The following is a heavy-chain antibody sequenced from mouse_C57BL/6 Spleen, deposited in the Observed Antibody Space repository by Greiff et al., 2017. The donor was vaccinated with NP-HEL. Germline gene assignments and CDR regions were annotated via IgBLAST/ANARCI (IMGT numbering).Heavy chain of an antibody. CDR2: INPSTGGT. D-gene: IGHD2-10*01. Sequence: EVQLQQSGPELVKPGASVKISCKASGYSFTGYYMNWVKQSPEKSLEWIGEINPSTGGTTYNQKFKAKATLTVDKSSSTAYMQLKSLTSEDSAVYYCARTYFLDYWGQGTTLTVSS. J-gene: IGHJ2*01. CDR3: ARTYFLDY. CDR1: GYSFTGYY. V-gene: IGHV1-42*01.